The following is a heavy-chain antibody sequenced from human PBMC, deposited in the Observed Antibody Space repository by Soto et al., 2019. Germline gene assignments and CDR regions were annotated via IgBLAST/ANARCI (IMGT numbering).Heavy chain of an antibody. CDR2: ISAHNGNR. V-gene: IGHV1-18*01. J-gene: IGHJ4*02. Sequence: QVHLVQSGAEVKKPAASVKVSCKGSGYAFTTYGITWVRQAPGQGLEWMGWISAHNGNRNYAQKLQGRVTVTRDTSTSTAYMELRSLSSDDTAVYYCARGRYGDYWGQRALVTVSS. D-gene: IGHD1-1*01. CDR1: GYAFTTYG. CDR3: ARGRYGDY.